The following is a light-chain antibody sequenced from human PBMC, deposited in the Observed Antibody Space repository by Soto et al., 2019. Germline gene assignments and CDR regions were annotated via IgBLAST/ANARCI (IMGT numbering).Light chain of an antibody. CDR3: QYYDKLAKAIN. V-gene: IGKV3-20*01. CDR1: RSVSSGA. J-gene: IGKJ5*01. Sequence: DILMTESQLSVPAPPVGPASSAWSDSRSVSSGAFAWSRQKPGQAPGVLIYGASKRATGTPDRFIGSGSGTDFTLTISRPEPEDFAVYYCQYYDKLAKAINFGKGQRRAIK. CDR2: GAS.